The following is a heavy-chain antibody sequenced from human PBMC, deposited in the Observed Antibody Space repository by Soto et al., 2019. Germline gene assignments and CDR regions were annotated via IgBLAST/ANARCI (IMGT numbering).Heavy chain of an antibody. CDR1: GFTFINFA. CDR2: ISGGGDAA. D-gene: IGHD3-10*01. CDR3: ARKVPGSTSRPDYWYFDL. V-gene: IGHV3-23*01. Sequence: EVQLLESGGGLVQPGGSLRLSCAGSGFTFINFAMNWVRQAPGQGLEWVSTISGGGDAAFFADSVRGRFTISRDNSKDTVTLQMNRLGVDDTAVYYCARKVPGSTSRPDYWYFDLWGRGTLVTVSS. J-gene: IGHJ2*01.